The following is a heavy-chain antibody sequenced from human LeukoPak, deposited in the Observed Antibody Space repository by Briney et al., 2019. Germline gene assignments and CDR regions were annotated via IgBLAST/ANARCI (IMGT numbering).Heavy chain of an antibody. CDR2: ISSSGSTI. V-gene: IGHV3-48*03. Sequence: GGSLRLSCAASGFTFSSYEMNWVRQAPGKGLEWVSYISSSGSTIYYADSVKGRFTISRDNAKNSLYLQMNSLRAEDTAVYYCARASDTYYYDSSGYYSYWGQGTLVTVSS. D-gene: IGHD3-22*01. CDR1: GFTFSSYE. CDR3: ARASDTYYYDSSGYYSY. J-gene: IGHJ4*02.